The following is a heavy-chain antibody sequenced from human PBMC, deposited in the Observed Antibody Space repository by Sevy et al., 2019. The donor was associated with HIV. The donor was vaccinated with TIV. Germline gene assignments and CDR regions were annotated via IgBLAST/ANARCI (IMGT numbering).Heavy chain of an antibody. D-gene: IGHD2-2*01. CDR3: TTDRGYCSSTSCSMEYFQH. V-gene: IGHV3-15*01. CDR1: GFTFSNAW. CDR2: IKSKTDGGKT. Sequence: GGSLRLSCAASGFTFSNAWMSWVRQAPGKGLEWVGRIKSKTDGGKTDYAAPVKGRFTISRDDSKNTLYRQMNSLKTEDSAVYYCTTDRGYCSSTSCSMEYFQHWGQGTLVTVSS. J-gene: IGHJ1*01.